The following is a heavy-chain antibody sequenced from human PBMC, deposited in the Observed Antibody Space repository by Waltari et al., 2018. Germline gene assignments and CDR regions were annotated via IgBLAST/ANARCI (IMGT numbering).Heavy chain of an antibody. Sequence: EVQLVESGGGLVKPGGSLRLSCTASGLPFSSAWMSWVRKAPGKGLEWGDRIKGKTDAETTDYAATVKGRFTISRDDSKNTLYLQMNSLETDDTAVYYCTTVYYGSGNYYNAEVWGQGTLVTVSS. J-gene: IGHJ4*02. CDR1: GLPFSSAW. CDR3: TTVYYGSGNYYNAEV. V-gene: IGHV3-15*01. D-gene: IGHD3-10*01. CDR2: IKGKTDAETT.